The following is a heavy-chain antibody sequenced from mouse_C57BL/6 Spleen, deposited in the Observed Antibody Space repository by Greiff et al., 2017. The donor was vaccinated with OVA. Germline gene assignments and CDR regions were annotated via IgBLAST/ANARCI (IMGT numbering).Heavy chain of an antibody. V-gene: IGHV1-59*01. CDR2: IDPSDSYT. CDR3: AGGGYGSSYWYFAV. CDR1: GYTFTSYW. J-gene: IGHJ1*03. Sequence: QVQLQQPGAELVRPGTSVKLSCKASGYTFTSYWMHWVKQRPGQGLEGIGVIDPSDSYTNYNHKLKGKATLTVDTSSRTAYMQRSSLTSEDAAVYYCAGGGYGSSYWYFAVWGTGTTVTVSS. D-gene: IGHD1-1*01.